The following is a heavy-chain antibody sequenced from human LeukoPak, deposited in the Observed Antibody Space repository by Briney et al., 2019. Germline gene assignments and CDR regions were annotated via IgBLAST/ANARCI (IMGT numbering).Heavy chain of an antibody. V-gene: IGHV3-30*02. Sequence: GGSLRLSCAASGFTFSSYGMHWVRQAPGKGLEWVAFMRFDGSDRYYTESVKGRFTVYRDSSKTTLFLQMNNMRPEDTAIYYCAKQTPRQYYYYMDFWGKGTTVTISS. CDR1: GFTFSSYG. CDR2: MRFDGSDR. CDR3: AKQTPRQYYYYMDF. J-gene: IGHJ6*03.